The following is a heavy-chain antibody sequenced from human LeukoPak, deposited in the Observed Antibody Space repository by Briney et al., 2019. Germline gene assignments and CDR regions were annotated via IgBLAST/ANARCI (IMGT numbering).Heavy chain of an antibody. CDR2: IIPIDGTA. V-gene: IGHV1-69*13. CDR3: ARDPGAPVRAFDV. CDR1: RDTFTRCA. J-gene: IGHJ3*01. Sequence: SVKVSCKASRDTFTRCAFSWVRQAPGQGLEWMGGIIPIDGTANFGQKFQGRVTITADESTSTAYMELSSLRSEDTAIYYCARDPGAPVRAFDVWGQGTMVPVSS. D-gene: IGHD3-10*01.